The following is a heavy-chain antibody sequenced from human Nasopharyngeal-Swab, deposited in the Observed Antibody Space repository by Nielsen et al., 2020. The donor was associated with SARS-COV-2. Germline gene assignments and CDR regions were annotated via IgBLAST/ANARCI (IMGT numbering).Heavy chain of an antibody. D-gene: IGHD3-10*01. J-gene: IGHJ3*01. CDR3: ARGSSVHAFDV. CDR1: GFSFSTYG. CDR2: IWYDGSNK. V-gene: IGHV3-33*01. Sequence: GESLKISCAASGFSFSTYGMHWVRQSPVKGLDWLTNIWYDGSNKYYADSVKGRFTVSRDNSKNTLFLEMDSLRAEDTAVYYCARGSSVHAFDVWGQGTEVTVSS.